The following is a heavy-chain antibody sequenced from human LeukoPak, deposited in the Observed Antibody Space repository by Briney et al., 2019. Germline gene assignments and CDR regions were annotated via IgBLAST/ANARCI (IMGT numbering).Heavy chain of an antibody. CDR1: GFTFSSYA. J-gene: IGHJ4*02. CDR2: ISYDGSNK. D-gene: IGHD3-22*01. CDR3: ARTTSRGYDSSGYLDYFDY. Sequence: GGSLRLSCAASGFTFSSYAMHWVRQAPGKGLEWVAVISYDGSNKYYADSVKGRFTISRDNSKNTLYLQMNSLRAEDTAVYYCARTTSRGYDSSGYLDYFDYWGQGTLVTVSS. V-gene: IGHV3-30-3*01.